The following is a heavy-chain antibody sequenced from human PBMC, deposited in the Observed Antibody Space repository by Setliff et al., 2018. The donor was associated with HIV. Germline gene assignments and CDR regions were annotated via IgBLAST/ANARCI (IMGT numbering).Heavy chain of an antibody. V-gene: IGHV4-4*09. CDR2: IYTSGST. J-gene: IGHJ4*02. CDR1: GGSINSYS. CDR3: ARESTTLNPPIPFDC. Sequence: PSETLSLTCTVSGGSINSYSWNWIRQPPGKGLEWIGYIYTSGSTNYNPSLKSRVTISVDTSKNQFSLKLSSVTAADTAVYYCARESTTLNPPIPFDCWGQGTLVTSPQ. D-gene: IGHD1-1*01.